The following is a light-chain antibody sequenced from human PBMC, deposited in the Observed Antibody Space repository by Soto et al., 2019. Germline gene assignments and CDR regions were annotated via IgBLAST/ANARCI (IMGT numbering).Light chain of an antibody. CDR2: GAS. CDR3: QQYNDWPLT. V-gene: IGKV3-15*01. Sequence: EIVMTQSPATLSVSPGERATLSCRASQSVNSNLAWYQQKPGQAPRLLIYGASTRASGIPARFSGSGSGTDLTLTFSSLQSEDFAVYYCQQYNDWPLTFGGGTKGDIK. CDR1: QSVNSN. J-gene: IGKJ4*01.